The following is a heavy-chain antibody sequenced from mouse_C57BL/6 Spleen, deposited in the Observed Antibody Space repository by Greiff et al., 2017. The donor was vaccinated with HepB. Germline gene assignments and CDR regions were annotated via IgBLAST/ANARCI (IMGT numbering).Heavy chain of an antibody. CDR2: INYDGSST. CDR1: GFTFSDYY. Sequence: EVQLVESEGGLVQPGSSMKLSCTASGFTFSDYYMAWVRQVPEKGLEWVANINYDGSSTYYLDSLKSRFIISRDNAKNILYLQMSSLKSEDTATYYCARVHSYYAVDYWGQGTSVTVSS. J-gene: IGHJ4*01. CDR3: ARVHSYYAVDY. V-gene: IGHV5-16*01.